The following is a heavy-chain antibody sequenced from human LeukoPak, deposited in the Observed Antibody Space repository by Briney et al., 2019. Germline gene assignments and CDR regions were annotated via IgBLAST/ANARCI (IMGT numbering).Heavy chain of an antibody. CDR1: GGSISSGGYY. CDR3: AKGYSSSPGMFDC. Sequence: SQTLSLTCTVSGGSISSGGYYWSWIRQPPGKGLEWIGYIFHTGNTYYNPSLKSRVTISVDTSKNQFSLKLSSVTAADTAVYYCAKGYSSSPGMFDCWGQGTLVTVSS. J-gene: IGHJ4*02. D-gene: IGHD6-13*01. V-gene: IGHV4-30-2*01. CDR2: IFHTGNT.